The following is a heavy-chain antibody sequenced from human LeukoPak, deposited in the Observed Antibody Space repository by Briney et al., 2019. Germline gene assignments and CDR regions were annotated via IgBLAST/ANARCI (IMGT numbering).Heavy chain of an antibody. J-gene: IGHJ5*02. V-gene: IGHV4-61*02. Sequence: SETLSLTCTVSGGSINSGFYYWNWIRQPAGKGLEWIGRIYTSGSTDYNPSLKSRVTISIDTSKNQFSLKLSSVTAADAAVYYCARLVVPAAPWGQGTLVTVSS. CDR1: GGSINSGFYY. D-gene: IGHD2-2*01. CDR3: ARLVVPAAP. CDR2: IYTSGST.